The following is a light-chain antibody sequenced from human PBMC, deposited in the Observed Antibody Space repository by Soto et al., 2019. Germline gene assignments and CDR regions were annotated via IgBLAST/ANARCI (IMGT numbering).Light chain of an antibody. CDR1: SSDVAGYNY. Sequence: QSVLTQPPSASGSLGQSVTISCTGTSSDVAGYNYVSWYQQHPGKAPKLMIYEVSKRPSGVPDRFSGSKSGTSASLAITGLQAEDEADYYCQSFDSSLSASWVFGGGTKLTVL. V-gene: IGLV2-8*01. CDR3: QSFDSSLSASWV. CDR2: EVS. J-gene: IGLJ3*02.